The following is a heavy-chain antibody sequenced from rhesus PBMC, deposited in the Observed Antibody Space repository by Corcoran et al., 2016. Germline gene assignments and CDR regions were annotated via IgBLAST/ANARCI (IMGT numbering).Heavy chain of an antibody. J-gene: IGHJ2*01. CDR1: GASISGVDA. Sequence: QVQLQESGPGLLRPSETLSLTCAVSGASISGVDAWGCIRPPPWTGLEWIGNIYSSSGNTYNNPSLRSRATISTDTSKNQFSLKLSSVTAADTAVYYCAKPYGSNYWYFDIWGPGTPITISS. CDR3: AKPYGSNYWYFDI. CDR2: IYSSSGNT. D-gene: IGHD4-29*01. V-gene: IGHV4S7*01.